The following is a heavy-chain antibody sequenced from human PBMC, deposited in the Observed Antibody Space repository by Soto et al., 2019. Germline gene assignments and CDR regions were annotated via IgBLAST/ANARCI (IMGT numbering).Heavy chain of an antibody. V-gene: IGHV4-34*01. CDR2: INHNGNT. D-gene: IGHD2-21*01. J-gene: IGHJ5*01. CDR3: ARGRGELGS. CDR1: GGSLSDNY. Sequence: SETLSLTCAVYGGSLSDNYWNWLRQPPGKGLEWIGEINHNGNTNYNSPLRSRVTISIDTSKSQFSLNLRSVSAADTAVYYCARGRGELGSWGQGTPVTVSS.